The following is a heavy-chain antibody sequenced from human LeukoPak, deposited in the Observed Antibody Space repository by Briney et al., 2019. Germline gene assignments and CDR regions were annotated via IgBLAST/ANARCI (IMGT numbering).Heavy chain of an antibody. Sequence: ASVKFSCKASGYTFTSYYMHWVRQAPGQGLEWIGIINPSGGSTSYAQKFQGRVTMTRDTSTSTVYMELSSLRSEDTAVYYCARRIAVAGGIDYWGQGTLVTVSS. CDR3: ARRIAVAGGIDY. V-gene: IGHV1-46*01. D-gene: IGHD6-19*01. CDR1: GYTFTSYY. J-gene: IGHJ4*02. CDR2: INPSGGST.